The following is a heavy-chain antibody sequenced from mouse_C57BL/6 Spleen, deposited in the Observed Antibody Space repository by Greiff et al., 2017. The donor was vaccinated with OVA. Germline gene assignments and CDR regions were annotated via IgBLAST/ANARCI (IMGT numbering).Heavy chain of an antibody. CDR2: IYPGGGYT. J-gene: IGHJ2*01. D-gene: IGHD2-4*01. V-gene: IGHV1-63*01. CDR3: ARFHYDYDGYFDY. CDR1: GYTFTNYW. Sequence: QVQLQQSGAELVRPGTSVKMSCKASGYTFTNYWIGWAKQRPGHGLEWIGDIYPGGGYTNYNEKFKGKATLTEDKSSSTAYMQFSSLTSEDSAIYYCARFHYDYDGYFDYWGQGTTLTVSS.